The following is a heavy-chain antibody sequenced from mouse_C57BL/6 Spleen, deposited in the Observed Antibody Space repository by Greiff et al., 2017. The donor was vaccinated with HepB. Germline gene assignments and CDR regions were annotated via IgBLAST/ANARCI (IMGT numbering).Heavy chain of an antibody. V-gene: IGHV1-76*01. CDR3: ARSGDYSNSFAY. D-gene: IGHD2-5*01. CDR1: GYTFTDYY. Sequence: QVQLQQSGAELVRPGASVKLSCKASGYTFTDYYINWVKQRPGQGLEWIARIYPGSGNTYYNEKFKGKATLTAEKSSSTAYMQLSSLTSEDSAVYFCARSGDYSNSFAYWGQGTLVTVSA. CDR2: IYPGSGNT. J-gene: IGHJ3*01.